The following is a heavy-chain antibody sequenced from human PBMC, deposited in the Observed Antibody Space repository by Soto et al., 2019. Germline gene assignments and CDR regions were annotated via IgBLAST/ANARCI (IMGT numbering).Heavy chain of an antibody. J-gene: IGHJ4*02. CDR1: GFTFSDYY. CDR3: ARDGGQWLPHNYFDD. D-gene: IGHD6-19*01. Sequence: QVQLVESGGGLVKPGGSLRLSCAASGFTFSDYYMSWIRQAPGKGLEWVSNISRSGSTIYYADSVKGRFTISRDNAKNSLYPQMNSLRAEDTAVYFCARDGGQWLPHNYFDDWGQGTLVTVSS. CDR2: ISRSGSTI. V-gene: IGHV3-11*01.